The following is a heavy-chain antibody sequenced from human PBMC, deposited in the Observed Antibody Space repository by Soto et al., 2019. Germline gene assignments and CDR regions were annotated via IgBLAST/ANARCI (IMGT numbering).Heavy chain of an antibody. J-gene: IGHJ4*02. D-gene: IGHD6-13*01. V-gene: IGHV4-4*02. CDR1: SGSISSSNW. Sequence: SETLSLTCAVSSGSISSSNWWSWVRQPPGKGLEWIGEIYHSGSTNYNPSLKSRVTISVDKSKNQFSLKLSSVTAEDTAVYYAIKSSRTLGDSWGQGTLVTVSS. CDR3: IKSSRTLGDS. CDR2: IYHSGST.